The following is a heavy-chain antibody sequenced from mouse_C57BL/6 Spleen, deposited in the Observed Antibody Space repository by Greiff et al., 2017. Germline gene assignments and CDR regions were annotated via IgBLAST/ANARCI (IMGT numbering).Heavy chain of an antibody. V-gene: IGHV5-4*03. Sequence: EVNVVESGGGLVKPGGSLKLSCAASGFTFSSYAMSWVRQTPEKRLEWVATISDGGSYTYYPDNVKGRFTISRDNAKNNLYLQMSHLKSEDTAMYYCARGGNYYGSSYVDYWGQGTTLTVSS. J-gene: IGHJ2*01. D-gene: IGHD1-1*01. CDR2: ISDGGSYT. CDR1: GFTFSSYA. CDR3: ARGGNYYGSSYVDY.